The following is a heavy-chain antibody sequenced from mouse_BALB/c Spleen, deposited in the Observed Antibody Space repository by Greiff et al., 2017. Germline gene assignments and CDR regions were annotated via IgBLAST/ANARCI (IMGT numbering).Heavy chain of an antibody. CDR1: GFTFSSFG. CDR3: ARGYDWYFDV. Sequence: EVQVVESGGGLVQPGGSRKLSCAASGFTFSSFGMHWVRQAPEKGLEWVAYISSGSSTIYYADTVKGRFTISRDNPKNTLFLQMTSLRSEDTAMYYCARGYDWYFDVWGAGTTVTVSS. CDR2: ISSGSSTI. J-gene: IGHJ1*01. V-gene: IGHV5-17*02. D-gene: IGHD2-2*01.